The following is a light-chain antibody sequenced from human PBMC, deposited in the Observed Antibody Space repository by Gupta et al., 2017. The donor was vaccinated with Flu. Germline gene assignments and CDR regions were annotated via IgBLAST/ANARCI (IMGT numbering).Light chain of an antibody. CDR1: TRDVGSYRF. Sequence: SSTISCAGTTRDVGSYRFVSWYQHHPGKAPKVMIYEGNKRPSGVSDRFSGSKSGNTASLTISGLQAEDEADYYCCSYAGSSTVVFGGGTKVTVL. J-gene: IGLJ3*02. V-gene: IGLV2-23*01. CDR3: CSYAGSSTVV. CDR2: EGN.